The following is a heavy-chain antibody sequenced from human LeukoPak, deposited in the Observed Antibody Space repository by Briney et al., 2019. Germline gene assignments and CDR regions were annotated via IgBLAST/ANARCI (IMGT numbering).Heavy chain of an antibody. V-gene: IGHV4-39*07. J-gene: IGHJ6*03. CDR2: IYYSGST. Sequence: SETLSLTCTVSGGFISSSSYYWGWIRQPPGKGLEWIGSIYYSGSTNYNPSLKSRVTISVDTSKNQFSLKLSSVTAADTAVYHCASRSSSWYSDYYYMDVWGKGTTVTISS. CDR1: GGFISSSSYY. D-gene: IGHD6-13*01. CDR3: ASRSSSWYSDYYYMDV.